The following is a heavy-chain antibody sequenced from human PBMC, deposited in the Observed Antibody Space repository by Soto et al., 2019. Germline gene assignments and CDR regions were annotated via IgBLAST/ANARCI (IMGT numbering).Heavy chain of an antibody. D-gene: IGHD2-2*02. J-gene: IGHJ6*02. V-gene: IGHV1-3*01. Sequence: ASVKVSCKASGYTFTSYAMHWVRQAPGQRLEWMGWINAGNGNTKYSQKFQGRVTITRDTSASTAYMELSSLRSEDTAVYYCARDLVSVVPAAISRYYYGMDVWG. CDR1: GYTFTSYA. CDR2: INAGNGNT. CDR3: ARDLVSVVPAAISRYYYGMDV.